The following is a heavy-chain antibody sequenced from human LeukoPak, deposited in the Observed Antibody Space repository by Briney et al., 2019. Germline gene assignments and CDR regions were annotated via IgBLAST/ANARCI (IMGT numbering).Heavy chain of an antibody. V-gene: IGHV3-30*18. CDR3: AKDQVRGAGY. J-gene: IGHJ4*02. D-gene: IGHD3-10*01. Sequence: GGSLRLSCAASGFTFSDYYMSWIRQAPGKGLEWVAVISYDGSNKYYADSVKGRFTISRDNSKNTLYLQMNSLRAEDTAVYYCAKDQVRGAGYWGQGTLVTVSS. CDR1: GFTFSDYY. CDR2: ISYDGSNK.